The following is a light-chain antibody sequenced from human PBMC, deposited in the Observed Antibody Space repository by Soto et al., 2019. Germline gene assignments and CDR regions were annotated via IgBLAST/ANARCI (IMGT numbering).Light chain of an antibody. CDR3: HQRQSWPRT. J-gene: IGKJ1*01. CDR1: QSVNSN. Sequence: EVVVTQSPATLSVSPGERATLSCRASQSVNSNLAWYQQKPGQAPRLLIYQTSNRATGIPARFSGSGSGTDFTLTISSLEPEDFAVYYCHQRQSWPRTFGQGTKVDIK. CDR2: QTS. V-gene: IGKV3-11*01.